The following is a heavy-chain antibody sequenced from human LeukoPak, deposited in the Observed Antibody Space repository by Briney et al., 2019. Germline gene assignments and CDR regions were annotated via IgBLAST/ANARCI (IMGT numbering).Heavy chain of an antibody. CDR3: ARAAGDYNPDY. Sequence: GGSLRLSCAASGFTFSSYGMHWVRQAPGKGLEWVAVISYDGSNKYYADSVKGRFTISRDNSKNTLYLQMNSLRAEDTAVYYCARAAGDYNPDYWGQGTLVTVSS. V-gene: IGHV3-30*19. CDR2: ISYDGSNK. J-gene: IGHJ4*02. D-gene: IGHD4-17*01. CDR1: GFTFSSYG.